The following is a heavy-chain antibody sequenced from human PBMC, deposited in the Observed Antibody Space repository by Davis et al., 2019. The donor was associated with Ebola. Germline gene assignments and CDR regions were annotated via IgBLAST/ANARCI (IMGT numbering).Heavy chain of an antibody. CDR3: ARDSVRWGYYYYGMDV. Sequence: ASVKVSCKASGYTFTSYAMNWVRQAPGQGLEWMGWINTNTGNPTYAQGFTGRFVFSLDTSVSTAYLQISSLKAEDTAVYYCARDSVRWGYYYYGMDVWGQGTTVTVSS. CDR2: INTNTGNP. CDR1: GYTFTSYA. J-gene: IGHJ6*02. D-gene: IGHD3-16*01. V-gene: IGHV7-4-1*02.